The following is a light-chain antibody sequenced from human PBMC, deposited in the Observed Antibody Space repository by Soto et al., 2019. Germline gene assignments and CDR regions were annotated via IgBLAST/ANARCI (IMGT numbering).Light chain of an antibody. CDR3: SSYTSSSTPRV. CDR2: EVS. CDR1: SSDVGGYNY. V-gene: IGLV2-14*01. Sequence: QSVLTQPASVSGSPGQSITISCTGTSSDVGGYNYVSWYQQHPGKAPNLMIYEVSNRPSGVSNRFSGSKSGDKASLTISGLQAEDEADYFFSSYTSSSTPRVFGTGTKLTVL. J-gene: IGLJ1*01.